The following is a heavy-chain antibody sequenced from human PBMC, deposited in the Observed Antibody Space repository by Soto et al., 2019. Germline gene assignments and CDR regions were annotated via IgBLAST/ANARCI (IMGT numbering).Heavy chain of an antibody. V-gene: IGHV4-59*01. CDR1: GGSISGYY. J-gene: IGHJ5*02. D-gene: IGHD2-15*01. CDR2: IYGSGSA. Sequence: SETLSLTCSVSGGSISGYYWSWIRQPPGKGLEWIGYIYGSGSANYNPSLKNRVTISDDRSKNQFSLRLTSVTAADTAVYYCARDQCSGSCSGGYNWFDPWGQGTLVTVSS. CDR3: ARDQCSGSCSGGYNWFDP.